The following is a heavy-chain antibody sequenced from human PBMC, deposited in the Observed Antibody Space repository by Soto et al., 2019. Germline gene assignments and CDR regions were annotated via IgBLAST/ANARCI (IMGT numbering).Heavy chain of an antibody. J-gene: IGHJ6*02. CDR3: ARVSDIAPGV. V-gene: IGHV4-30-4*01. Sequence: QVQLQESGPGLVKPSQTLSLTCTVSGGSISSGDYYWSWIRQPPGKGLEWIGYIYYSGSTYYNPSLKXXVXIXXDTSKNQFSRKLSSVTAADTAVYYCARVSDIAPGVWGQGTTVTVSS. CDR1: GGSISSGDYY. D-gene: IGHD3-9*01. CDR2: IYYSGST.